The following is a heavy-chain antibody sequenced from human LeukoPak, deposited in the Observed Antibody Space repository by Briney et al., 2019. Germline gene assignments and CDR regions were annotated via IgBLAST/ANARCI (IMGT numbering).Heavy chain of an antibody. V-gene: IGHV3-7*03. D-gene: IGHD2-15*01. CDR2: IKQDGSEK. CDR1: GFTFSTYW. Sequence: GGSLRLSCAASGFTFSTYWMNWVRQAPGKGLEWVANIKQDGSEKYYVDSVKGRFTISRDNAKNSLYLQMSSLSAEDTAVYYCTTGSQIREVAYWGQGTLVTVSS. J-gene: IGHJ4*02. CDR3: TTGSQIREVAY.